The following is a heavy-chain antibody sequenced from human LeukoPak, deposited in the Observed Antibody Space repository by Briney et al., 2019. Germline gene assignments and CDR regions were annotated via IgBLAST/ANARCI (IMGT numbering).Heavy chain of an antibody. CDR1: GYTFTSYD. CDR2: MNPNSGNA. V-gene: IGHV1-8*01. Sequence: GASVKVSCKASGYTFTSYDINWVRQATGQGLEWMGWMNPNSGNAGYAQKLQGRVTMTTDTSTSTAYMELRSLRSDDTAVYYCARDYYDSSGYYEPFDYWGQGTLVTVSS. D-gene: IGHD3-22*01. J-gene: IGHJ4*02. CDR3: ARDYYDSSGYYEPFDY.